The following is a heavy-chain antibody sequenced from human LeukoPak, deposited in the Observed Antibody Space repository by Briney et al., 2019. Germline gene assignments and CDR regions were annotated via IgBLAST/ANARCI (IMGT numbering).Heavy chain of an antibody. J-gene: IGHJ4*02. Sequence: ASVTVSCKASGYTFTSYGISWVRQTPGEGLEWMGWINAYTGNTNYAQKFQGRVTMTTDTSTSTAYMELRNLRSDDTAVYYCARQAGGYSSGWYQFHFDYWGQGTLVTVSS. V-gene: IGHV1-18*04. D-gene: IGHD6-19*01. CDR2: INAYTGNT. CDR3: ARQAGGYSSGWYQFHFDY. CDR1: GYTFTSYG.